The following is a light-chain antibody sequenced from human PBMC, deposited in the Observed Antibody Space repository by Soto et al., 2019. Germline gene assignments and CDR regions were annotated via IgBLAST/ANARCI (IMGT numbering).Light chain of an antibody. J-gene: IGKJ5*01. V-gene: IGKV3D-15*01. CDR3: QQYNNWPLT. CDR1: QTVSSN. CDR2: GAS. Sequence: IVLTQSPATLYVSPGERATLSCSASQTVSSNLPGHQQGPDQAPRLLIYGASTRATGLPARFSGGGSGTEFALTITGLQSADWAVYGCQQYNNWPLTFGQGKRVEIK.